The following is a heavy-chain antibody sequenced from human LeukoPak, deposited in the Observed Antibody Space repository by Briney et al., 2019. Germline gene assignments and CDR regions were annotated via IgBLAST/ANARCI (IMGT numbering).Heavy chain of an antibody. CDR2: IYHSGST. J-gene: IGHJ4*02. CDR1: GGSISSGGYY. D-gene: IGHD1-1*01. CDR3: AREKGTKSPNWYFDY. V-gene: IGHV4-30-2*01. Sequence: SQTLSLTCTVSGGSISSGGYYWSWIRQPPGKGLEWIGYIYHSGSTYYNPSLKSRVTISVDRSKNQFSLKLSSVTAADTAVYYCAREKGTKSPNWYFDYWGQGTLVTVSS.